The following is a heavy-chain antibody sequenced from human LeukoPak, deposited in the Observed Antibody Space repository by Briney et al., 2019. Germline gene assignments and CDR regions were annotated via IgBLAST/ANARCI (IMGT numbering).Heavy chain of an antibody. CDR2: IKYDGSEK. Sequence: GGSLRLSCAASGFTFSSYWMSWVRQAPGKGLEWVANIKYDGSEKYYVGSVKGRFSISRDNAKNSLYLQMNSLRAEDTAVYYCVTRFTALTPWDYWGQGTLATVSS. D-gene: IGHD3-9*01. V-gene: IGHV3-7*01. J-gene: IGHJ4*02. CDR3: VTRFTALTPWDY. CDR1: GFTFSSYW.